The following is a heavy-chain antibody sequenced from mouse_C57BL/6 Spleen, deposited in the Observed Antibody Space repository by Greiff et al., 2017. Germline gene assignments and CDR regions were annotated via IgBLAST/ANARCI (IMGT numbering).Heavy chain of an antibody. J-gene: IGHJ2*01. CDR2: IDPSDSET. D-gene: IGHD3-3*01. Sequence: QVQLQQPGAELVRPGSSVKLSCKASGYTFTSYWMHWVKQRPIQGLEWIGNIDPSDSETHYNQKFKDKATLTVDKSSSTAYMQLSSLTSEDSAVYYCARLGGRGVDYWGQGTTLTVSS. V-gene: IGHV1-52*01. CDR3: ARLGGRGVDY. CDR1: GYTFTSYW.